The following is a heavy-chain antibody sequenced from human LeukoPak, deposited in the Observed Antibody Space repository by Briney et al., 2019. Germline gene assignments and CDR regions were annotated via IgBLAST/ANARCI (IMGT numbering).Heavy chain of an antibody. CDR2: IQYDGSEK. D-gene: IGHD3-16*02. CDR3: AREGGTIEIGEFDY. CDR1: GLTFTFSTSG. Sequence: PGRSLRLSCAASGLTFTFSTSGIQWVRPAPGKGLEWVAFIQYDGSEKYYADSVKGRCTTSRDNSKNTVYLQMNSLTGEDTAIYYCAREGGTIEIGEFDYWGQGTLVTVSS. J-gene: IGHJ4*02. V-gene: IGHV3-33*05.